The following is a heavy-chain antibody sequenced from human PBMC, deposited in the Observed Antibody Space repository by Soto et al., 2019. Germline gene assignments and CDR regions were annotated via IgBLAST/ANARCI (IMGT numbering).Heavy chain of an antibody. CDR1: GDSFSISPFL. V-gene: IGHV4-30-2*01. CDR2: LTRSGVT. Sequence: TLSLTCTMSGDSFSISPFLWRRHQPRPGLALHWIGFLTRSGVTYYNPSLASRVSISLDPSNNQCSLKLKSVTAADTAVYFCAGMLYTKGLRFGPWGPGTRDTVSS. D-gene: IGHD2-8*01. CDR3: AGMLYTKGLRFGP. J-gene: IGHJ5*01.